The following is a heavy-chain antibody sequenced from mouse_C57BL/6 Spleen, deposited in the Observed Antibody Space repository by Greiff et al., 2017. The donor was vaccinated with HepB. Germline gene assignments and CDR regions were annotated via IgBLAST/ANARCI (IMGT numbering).Heavy chain of an antibody. D-gene: IGHD1-1*01. CDR1: GYAFTNYL. Sequence: VQLQQSGAELVRPGTSVKVSCKASGYAFTNYLIEWVKQRPGQGLEWIGVINPGSGGTNYNEKFKGKATLTADKSSSTAYMQLSSLTSEDSAVYFCARRPPYGSSLRFAYWGQGTLVTVSA. CDR3: ARRPPYGSSLRFAY. CDR2: INPGSGGT. J-gene: IGHJ3*01. V-gene: IGHV1-54*01.